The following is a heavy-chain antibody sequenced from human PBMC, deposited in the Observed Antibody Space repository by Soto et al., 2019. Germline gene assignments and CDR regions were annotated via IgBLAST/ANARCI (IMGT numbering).Heavy chain of an antibody. CDR2: IFSNDEK. D-gene: IGHD2-2*01. CDR1: GFSLSNARMG. CDR3: ARIWYCSSTSCYVGYYYMDV. Sequence: QVTLKESGPVLVKPTETLTLTCTVSGFSLSNARMGVSWIRQPPGKALEWLAHIFSNDEKSYSTSLKSRLTISKDTSKSQVVLTMTNMDPVDTATYYYARIWYCSSTSCYVGYYYMDVWGKGTTVTVSS. V-gene: IGHV2-26*01. J-gene: IGHJ6*03.